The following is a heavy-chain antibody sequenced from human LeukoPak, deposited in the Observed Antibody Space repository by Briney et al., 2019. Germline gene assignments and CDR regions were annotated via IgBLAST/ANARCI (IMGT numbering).Heavy chain of an antibody. CDR1: DYYISSGHY. V-gene: IGHV4-38-2*02. Sequence: SETLSLTCTVSDYYISSGHYWGWIRQPPGKGLEWIGNIHHAGATYHNPSLKSRVTISVDTSKNQFSLKLSSVTAADTAVYYCARGSGGSYPMQYYYYYYYMDVWGKGTTVTVSS. CDR2: IHHAGAT. CDR3: ARGSGGSYPMQYYYYYYYMDV. D-gene: IGHD1-26*01. J-gene: IGHJ6*03.